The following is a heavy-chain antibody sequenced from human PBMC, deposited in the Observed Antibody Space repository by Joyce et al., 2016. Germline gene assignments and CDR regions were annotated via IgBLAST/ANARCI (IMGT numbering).Heavy chain of an antibody. D-gene: IGHD2-15*01. CDR3: AREIVATAFPPTGWFDR. V-gene: IGHV3-21*04. J-gene: IGHJ5*02. Sequence: EVQLVESGGGLVKPGGSLRVSCAVSGFTLRKFTMNWVRQAPGKGLEWVSSIDNGSTNIYYADSVQGRFTSSRDNAKNSLFLQMNSLRAEDTAIYYCAREIVATAFPPTGWFDRWGQGTLVTVSS. CDR1: GFTLRKFT. CDR2: IDNGSTNI.